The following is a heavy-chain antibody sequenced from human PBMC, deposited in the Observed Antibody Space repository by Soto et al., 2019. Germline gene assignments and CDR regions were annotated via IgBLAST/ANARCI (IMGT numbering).Heavy chain of an antibody. D-gene: IGHD2-21*02. J-gene: IGHJ5*02. Sequence: PGESLKISCKGSGYSFTSYWIGWVRQMPGKGLEWMGIIYPGDSDTRYSPSFQGQVTISADKSISTAYLQWSSLKASDTAMYYCARSAYCGGDCYSIGSGDNWFDPWGQGTLVTVSS. CDR2: IYPGDSDT. CDR1: GYSFTSYW. CDR3: ARSAYCGGDCYSIGSGDNWFDP. V-gene: IGHV5-51*01.